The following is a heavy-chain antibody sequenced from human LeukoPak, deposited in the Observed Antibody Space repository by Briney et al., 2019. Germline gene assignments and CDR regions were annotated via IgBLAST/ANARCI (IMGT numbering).Heavy chain of an antibody. Sequence: SQTLSLTCTVSGGSISSGSYYWSWIRQPAGKGLVWIGRIYTSGSTNYNPSLKSRVTISVDTSKNQFSLKLSSVTAADTAVYYCARTWLGYYGMDVWGQGTTVTVSS. V-gene: IGHV4-61*02. CDR3: ARTWLGYYGMDV. CDR1: GGSISSGSYY. J-gene: IGHJ6*02. D-gene: IGHD3-10*01. CDR2: IYTSGST.